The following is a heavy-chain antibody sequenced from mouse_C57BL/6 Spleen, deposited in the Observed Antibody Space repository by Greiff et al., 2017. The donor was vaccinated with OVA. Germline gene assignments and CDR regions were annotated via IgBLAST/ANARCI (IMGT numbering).Heavy chain of an antibody. V-gene: IGHV1-53*01. CDR1: GYTFTRYW. J-gene: IGHJ4*01. CDR3: AGNGRSLPAMDY. D-gene: IGHD1-1*01. Sequence: QVQLQQPGTELVKPGASVKLSCKASGYTFTRYWMHWVKQRPGQGLEWIGNINPSNGGTNYNEKFKSKATLTVDKSSSTAYMQLSRLTSEDSAVYYCAGNGRSLPAMDYWGQGTSATVSP. CDR2: INPSNGGT.